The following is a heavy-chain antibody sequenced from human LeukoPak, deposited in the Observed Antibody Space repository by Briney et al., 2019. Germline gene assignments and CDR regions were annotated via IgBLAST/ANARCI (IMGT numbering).Heavy chain of an antibody. Sequence: SVKVSCKGSGGIFSSYAISWVRQAPGRGREWMGRIITILDIENYDQKLQGRVTITADKNTSTAYMELSSMSSEDTAVYYCARGPQDSYSGSPYDYWGQGTLVTVSS. J-gene: IGHJ4*02. D-gene: IGHD1-26*01. CDR3: ARGPQDSYSGSPYDY. CDR1: GGIFSSYA. V-gene: IGHV1-69*04. CDR2: IITILDIE.